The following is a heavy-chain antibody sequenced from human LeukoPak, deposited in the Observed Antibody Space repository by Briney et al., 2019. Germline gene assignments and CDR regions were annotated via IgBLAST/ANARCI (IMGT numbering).Heavy chain of an antibody. Sequence: ASVKVSCKVSGYTVTELSMHWVRQAPGKGLEWMGGFDPEDGETMYAQKFQGRVTMTEDTSTDTAYMELSSLRSEDTAVYYCARGATGSCYSRGCNWFDPWGQGTLVTVSS. D-gene: IGHD2-15*01. CDR3: ARGATGSCYSRGCNWFDP. V-gene: IGHV1-24*01. CDR1: GYTVTELS. CDR2: FDPEDGET. J-gene: IGHJ5*02.